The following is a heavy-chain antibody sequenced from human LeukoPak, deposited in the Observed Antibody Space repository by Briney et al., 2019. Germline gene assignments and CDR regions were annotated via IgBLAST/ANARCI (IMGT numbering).Heavy chain of an antibody. D-gene: IGHD2-2*01. CDR3: AKHCSSAGCYRFEY. Sequence: GGSLRLSCAVSGFAFGSEAMSWVRQSPARGLEWVASISPGGGTTYYADYVKGRFTISRDNSNNTLYVQMNSLRAEDTAIYYCAKHCSSAGCYRFEYWGQGTLVTVSS. CDR2: ISPGGGTT. V-gene: IGHV3-23*01. CDR1: GFAFGSEA. J-gene: IGHJ4*02.